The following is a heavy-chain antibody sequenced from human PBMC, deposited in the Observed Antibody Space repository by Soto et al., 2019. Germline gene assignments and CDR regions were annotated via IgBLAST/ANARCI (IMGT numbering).Heavy chain of an antibody. CDR3: ARDGYYYGKDV. CDR2: IYSGGST. V-gene: IGHV3-66*01. J-gene: IGHJ6*02. Sequence: GGSLRLSCAASGFTVSSNYMSWVRQAPGKGLEWVSVIYSGGSTYYADSVKGRFTISRDNSKNTLCLQMNSLRAEDTAVYYCARDGYYYGKDVWGQGTTVTVSS. CDR1: GFTVSSNY.